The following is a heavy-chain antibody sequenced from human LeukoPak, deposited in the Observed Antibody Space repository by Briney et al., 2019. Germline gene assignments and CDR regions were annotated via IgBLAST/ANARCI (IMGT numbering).Heavy chain of an antibody. Sequence: GSLRLSCAVSGFSVTNNYMSWVRQAPGKGLEWVSVFYVGGATYYVDSVKGRFTISRDNSENTLYLQMKSLRAEDTAVYYCARGDGYNFFDYWGQGTLVTVSS. CDR1: GFSVTNNY. D-gene: IGHD5-24*01. J-gene: IGHJ4*02. CDR2: FYVGGAT. CDR3: ARGDGYNFFDY. V-gene: IGHV3-53*01.